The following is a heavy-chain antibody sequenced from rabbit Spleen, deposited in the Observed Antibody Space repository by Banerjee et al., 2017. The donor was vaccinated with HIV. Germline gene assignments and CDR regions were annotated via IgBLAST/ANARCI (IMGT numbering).Heavy chain of an antibody. J-gene: IGHJ3*01. D-gene: IGHD6-1*01. CDR3: ARAYAGYGDVGYATIPTRLDL. CDR1: GFSFSNTYY. V-gene: IGHV1S45*01. CDR2: IYVGSNNHT. Sequence: QEQLEESGGGLVKPEGSLTLTCKASGFSFSNTYYMCWVRQAPGKGLEWIACIYVGSNNHTYHANWAKGRFTISKPSSTTVTLQMTSLTVADTATYFCARAYAGYGDVGYATIPTRLDLWGPGTLVTVS.